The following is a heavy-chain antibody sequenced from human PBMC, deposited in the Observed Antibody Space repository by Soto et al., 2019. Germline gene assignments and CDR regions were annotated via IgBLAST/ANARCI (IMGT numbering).Heavy chain of an antibody. V-gene: IGHV6-1*01. J-gene: IGHJ6*02. Sequence: SQTLSLTCAISGDSVPSNSAAWNWIRQSPSRGLEWLGRTYYRSKWYNDYAVSVKSRITINPDTSKNQFSLQLNSVTPEDTAVYYCARERYQLPRYYYYYGMDVWGQGTTVTVSS. D-gene: IGHD2-2*01. CDR3: ARERYQLPRYYYYYGMDV. CDR1: GDSVPSNSAA. CDR2: TYYRSKWYN.